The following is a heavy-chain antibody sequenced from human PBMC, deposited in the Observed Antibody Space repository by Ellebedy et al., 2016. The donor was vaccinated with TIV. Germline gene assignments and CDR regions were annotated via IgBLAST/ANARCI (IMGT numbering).Heavy chain of an antibody. V-gene: IGHV4-30-2*01. CDR1: GGSISRGGYP. D-gene: IGHD7-27*01. Sequence: MPSETLSLTCAVSGGSISRGGYPRSWIRQPPGKGLEWIGYIYHSGSTYYNPSLKIRVTISVDMSKNQFSLRLSSVTAADTAVYYGARHTLTGGAFDIWGQGTMVTVSS. CDR2: IYHSGST. CDR3: ARHTLTGGAFDI. J-gene: IGHJ3*02.